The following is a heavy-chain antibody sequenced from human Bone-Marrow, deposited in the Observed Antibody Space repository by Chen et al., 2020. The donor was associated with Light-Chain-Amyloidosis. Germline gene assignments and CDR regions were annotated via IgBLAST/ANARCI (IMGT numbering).Heavy chain of an antibody. CDR3: ARALIVGALDAFDI. J-gene: IGHJ3*02. D-gene: IGHD1-26*01. CDR2: ISSSSSYI. CDR1: GFTFSSYS. V-gene: IGHV3-21*01. Sequence: EVQLVESGGGLVKPGGSLRLSCAASGFTFSSYSMNWVRQAPGKGLEWVSSISSSSSYIYYADSVKGRFTISRDNAKNSLYLQMNSLRAEDTAVYYCARALIVGALDAFDIWGQGTMVTVSS.